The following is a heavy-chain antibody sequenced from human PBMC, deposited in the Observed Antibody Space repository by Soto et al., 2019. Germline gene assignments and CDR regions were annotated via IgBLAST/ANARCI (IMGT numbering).Heavy chain of an antibody. CDR1: GYTFTGHY. D-gene: IGHD2-15*01. Sequence: ASVKVSCKASGYTFTGHYIHWVRQAPEQGPEWMGEIGPESGATRYAQKFQGRVTMTRDMSITTVYMELNNLSPEDTAVYFCARISCKGGSCYFDFDHWGQGTLVTVSS. V-gene: IGHV1-2*02. J-gene: IGHJ4*02. CDR2: IGPESGAT. CDR3: ARISCKGGSCYFDFDH.